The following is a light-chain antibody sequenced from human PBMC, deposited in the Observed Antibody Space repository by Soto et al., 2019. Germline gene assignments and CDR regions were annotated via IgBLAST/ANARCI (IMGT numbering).Light chain of an antibody. Sequence: DIQMTQSPSSVSASLGDRVTITCRASQGIGVYLAWFHQKPGNVPKLLIYAASTLQSGVPSRFSGSGSGTDFTLTISSLQPEDVATYYCQKYNSAPLTFGGGTKVDIK. CDR3: QKYNSAPLT. J-gene: IGKJ4*01. V-gene: IGKV1-27*01. CDR1: QGIGVY. CDR2: AAS.